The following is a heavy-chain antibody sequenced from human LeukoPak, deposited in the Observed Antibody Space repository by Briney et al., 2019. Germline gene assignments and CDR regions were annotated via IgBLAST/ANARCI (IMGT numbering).Heavy chain of an antibody. D-gene: IGHD6-13*01. CDR1: GGSISSYY. J-gene: IGHJ6*02. Sequence: SETLSLTCTVSGGSISSYYWSWIRPPAGKGLEWIGRIYTSGSTNYNPSLKSRVTMSVDTSKNQFSLKLSSVTAADTAVYYCARDRAAAGPTIYYYYGMDVWGQGTTVTVSS. CDR3: ARDRAAAGPTIYYYYGMDV. CDR2: IYTSGST. V-gene: IGHV4-4*07.